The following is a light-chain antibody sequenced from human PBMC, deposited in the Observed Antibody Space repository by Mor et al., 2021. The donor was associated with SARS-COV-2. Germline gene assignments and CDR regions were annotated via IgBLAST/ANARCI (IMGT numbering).Light chain of an antibody. CDR3: QQYNSYSPFT. V-gene: IGKV1-5*03. CDR1: HNIRNF. CDR2: KAS. J-gene: IGKJ2*01. Sequence: ASVGDRVTITCRPSHNIRNFLAWYQQRPGEAPSLLVYKASTLDTGVPSRFSGSGSGTEFTLTINSLQPDDFATYYCQQYNSYSPFTFGQGTKLEI.